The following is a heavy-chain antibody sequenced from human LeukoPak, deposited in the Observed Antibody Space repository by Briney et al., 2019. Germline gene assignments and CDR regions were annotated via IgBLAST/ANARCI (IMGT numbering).Heavy chain of an antibody. V-gene: IGHV1-2*02. Sequence: ASVKVSCKASGYTFTGYYMHWVRQAPGQGLEWMGWINPNSGGTNYAQKFQGRVTMTRDTSISTAYMELSRLRSDDTAVYYCARVLRSGGYNWFDPWGQGTLVTVSS. CDR2: INPNSGGT. J-gene: IGHJ5*02. CDR1: GYTFTGYY. D-gene: IGHD3-10*01. CDR3: ARVLRSGGYNWFDP.